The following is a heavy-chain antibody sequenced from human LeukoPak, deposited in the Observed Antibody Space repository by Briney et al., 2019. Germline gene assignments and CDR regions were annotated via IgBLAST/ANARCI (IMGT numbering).Heavy chain of an antibody. CDR3: AKDYIFRYYGSGSSLDY. D-gene: IGHD3-10*01. V-gene: IGHV3-23*01. CDR1: GFTFSSYA. J-gene: IGHJ4*02. Sequence: GGSLRLSCAASGFTFSSYAMSWVRQAPGKGLEWVSAISGSGGSTYHADSVKGRFTISRDNSKNMLYLQMNSLRAEDTAVYYCAKDYIFRYYGSGSSLDYWGQGTLVTVSS. CDR2: ISGSGGST.